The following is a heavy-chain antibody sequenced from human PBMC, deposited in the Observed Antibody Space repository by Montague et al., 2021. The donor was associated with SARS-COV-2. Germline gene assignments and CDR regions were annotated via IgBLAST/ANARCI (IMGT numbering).Heavy chain of an antibody. D-gene: IGHD4-17*01. CDR2: TNYRSKWTS. V-gene: IGHV6-1*01. CDR1: GDSVWSNTAA. Sequence: CAISGDSVWSNTAAWNWIRQFPSGGLEWLGRTNYRSKWTSDYATSVEGRIGIDPNTSKNQFFLHLRSVTPEDTGVYYCVRDTGSAQAGFDAWGQGTLVTVSS. CDR3: VRDTGSAQAGFDA. J-gene: IGHJ4*02.